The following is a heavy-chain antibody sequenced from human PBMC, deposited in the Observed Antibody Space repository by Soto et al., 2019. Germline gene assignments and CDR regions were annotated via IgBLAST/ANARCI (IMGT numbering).Heavy chain of an antibody. CDR2: IKQDGSEK. J-gene: IGHJ6*02. D-gene: IGHD6-13*01. CDR1: GFTFSSYW. V-gene: IGHV3-7*01. CDR3: ARDRSAGRAAINYGMDV. Sequence: GGSLRLSCAASGFTFSSYWMSWVRQAPGKGLEWVANIKQDGSEKYYVDSVKGRFTISRDNAKNSLYLQMNSLRAEDTAVYYCARDRSAGRAAINYGMDVWGQGTTVTVSS.